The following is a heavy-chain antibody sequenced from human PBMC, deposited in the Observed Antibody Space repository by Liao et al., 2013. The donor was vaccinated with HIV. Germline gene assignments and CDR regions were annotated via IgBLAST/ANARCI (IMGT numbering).Heavy chain of an antibody. Sequence: QVQLQESGPGLVKPSQTLSLTCTVSGGSISSGSYYWSWIRQPAGKGLEWIGSIYYSGSTYYNPSLKSRVTMSVDTSKNQFSLKLSSVTAADTAVYYCARGGSRVLDHPIDYWGQGTLVTVSS. CDR1: GGSISSGSYY. CDR2: IYYSGST. J-gene: IGHJ4*02. V-gene: IGHV4-61*02. CDR3: ARGGSRVLDHPIDY. D-gene: IGHD1-14*01.